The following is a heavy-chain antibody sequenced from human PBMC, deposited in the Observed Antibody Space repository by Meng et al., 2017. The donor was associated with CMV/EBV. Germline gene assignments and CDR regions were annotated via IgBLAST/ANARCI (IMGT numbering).Heavy chain of an antibody. CDR2: INPNSGGT. CDR1: GYTFTGYY. CDR3: ARDSAEKGVSDAFDI. V-gene: IGHV1-2*02. J-gene: IGHJ3*02. Sequence: ASVKVSCKASGYTFTGYYMHWVRQAPGQGLEWMGWINPNSGGTNYAQKFQGRVTMTTDTSTSTAYMELRSLRSDDTAVYYCARDSAEKGVSDAFDIWGQGTMVTVSS.